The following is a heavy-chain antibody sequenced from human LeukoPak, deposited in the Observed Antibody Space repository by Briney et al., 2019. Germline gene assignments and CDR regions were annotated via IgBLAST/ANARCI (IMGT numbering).Heavy chain of an antibody. J-gene: IGHJ3*02. V-gene: IGHV4-59*08. CDR2: IYYSGST. D-gene: IGHD3-22*01. Sequence: PSETLSLTCTVSGGSISSYYWSWIRQPPGKGLEWIGYIYYSGSTNNNPSLKSRVTISVDTSKNQFSLKLSSVTAADTAVYYCAVDGSGLLFDIWGQGTMVTVSS. CDR3: AVDGSGLLFDI. CDR1: GGSISSYY.